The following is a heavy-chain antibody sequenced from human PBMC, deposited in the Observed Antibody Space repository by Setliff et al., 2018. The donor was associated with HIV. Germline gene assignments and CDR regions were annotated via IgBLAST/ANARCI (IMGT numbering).Heavy chain of an antibody. J-gene: IGHJ1*01. V-gene: IGHV5-51*01. CDR2: FYPGDSET. D-gene: IGHD4-17*01. CDR3: ATSDYGGNFGHFHH. CDR1: GYSFTTYW. Sequence: GESLKISCKASGYSFTTYWIGWVRQMPGKGLEWMGIFYPGDSETRYSPSFQGRVTISADKSISTAYLHWSSLKASDTAMYYCATSDYGGNFGHFHHWGQGTLVTVSS.